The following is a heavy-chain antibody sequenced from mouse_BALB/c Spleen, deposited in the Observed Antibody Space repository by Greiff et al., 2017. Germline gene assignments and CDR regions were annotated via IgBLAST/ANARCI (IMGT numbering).Heavy chain of an antibody. V-gene: IGHV1-67*01. D-gene: IGHD2-4*01. Sequence: VQLQQSGPELVRPGVSVKISCKGSGYTFTDYAMHWVKQSHAKSLEWIGVISTYYGNTNYNQKFKGKATMTVDKSSSTAYMELARLTSEDSAIYYCARSSTMITFFDYWGQGTTLTVSS. CDR1: GYTFTDYA. CDR3: ARSSTMITFFDY. J-gene: IGHJ2*01. CDR2: ISTYYGNT.